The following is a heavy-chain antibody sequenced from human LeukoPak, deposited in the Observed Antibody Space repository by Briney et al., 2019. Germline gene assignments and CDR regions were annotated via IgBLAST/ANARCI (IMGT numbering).Heavy chain of an antibody. CDR3: ARIIAAGIIDY. D-gene: IGHD6-13*01. J-gene: IGHJ4*02. Sequence: GGSLRLSCAASGFTFSSYSMNWVRQAPGKGLEWVSSISSSSSYIYYADSVKGRFTIPRDNAKNSLYLQMNSLRAEDTAVYYCARIIAAGIIDYWGQGTLVTVSS. CDR2: ISSSSSYI. CDR1: GFTFSSYS. V-gene: IGHV3-21*01.